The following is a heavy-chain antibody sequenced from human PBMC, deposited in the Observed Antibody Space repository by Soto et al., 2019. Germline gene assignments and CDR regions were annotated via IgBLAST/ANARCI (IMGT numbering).Heavy chain of an antibody. CDR3: ARGLGANWFDP. D-gene: IGHD1-26*01. CDR2: IKQDGSEK. Sequence: GGSLRLSCAASGFTFSSYWLSWIRQAPGKGLEWVANIKQDGSEKYYVDPVKGRFTISRDNAENSLYLQMNSLRADDTAVYHCARGLGANWFDPWGQGTLVTVSS. CDR1: GFTFSSYW. V-gene: IGHV3-7*01. J-gene: IGHJ5*02.